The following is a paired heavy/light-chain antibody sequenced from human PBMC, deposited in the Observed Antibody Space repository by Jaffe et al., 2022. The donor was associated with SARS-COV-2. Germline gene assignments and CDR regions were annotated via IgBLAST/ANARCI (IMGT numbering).Heavy chain of an antibody. J-gene: IGHJ4*02. D-gene: IGHD3-3*01. CDR2: ISGSADSS. V-gene: IGHV3-23*01. CDR3: AKRAGRYLEWLSTNYFDY. CDR1: GFTFNNYA. Sequence: EVQLLESGGNLVQSGGSLRLFCTASGFTFNNYAMSWVRQAPGKGLEWVSVISGSADSSYYADSVKGRFTISRDNSKNTLYLQMNSLRADDTAVYYCAKRAGRYLEWLSTNYFDYWGQGTLVTVSS.
Light chain of an antibody. J-gene: IGKJ2*01. CDR3: QHYGSSLPMYT. CDR1: QSVSSSY. CDR2: AAS. Sequence: EIVLTQSPGTLSLSPGERATLSCRASQSVSSSYLAWYQQKPGQAPRLLIYAASSRATGIPDRFSGGGSGTDFTLTISRLEPEDFAVYYCQHYGSSLPMYTFGQGTKLEIK. V-gene: IGKV3-20*01.